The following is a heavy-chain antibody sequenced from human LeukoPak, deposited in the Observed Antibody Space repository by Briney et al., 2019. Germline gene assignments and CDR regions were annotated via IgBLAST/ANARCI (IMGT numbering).Heavy chain of an antibody. CDR2: FDPEGGET. CDR1: GYTLTELS. Sequence: ASVKVSCKVSGYTLTELSMHWVRQAPGKGLEWRGGFDPEGGETIYAQKFQGRVTMTEDTSTDTAYMELSSLRSEDTAVYYCARDLSPEGPNYDFWSGPSFRSYYYGMDVWGQGTTVTVSS. J-gene: IGHJ6*02. CDR3: ARDLSPEGPNYDFWSGPSFRSYYYGMDV. D-gene: IGHD3-3*01. V-gene: IGHV1-24*01.